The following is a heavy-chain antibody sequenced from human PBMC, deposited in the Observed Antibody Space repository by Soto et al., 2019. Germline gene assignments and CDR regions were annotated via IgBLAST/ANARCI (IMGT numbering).Heavy chain of an antibody. CDR1: GYTFVDYA. CDR3: TREAIMAENWFDP. Sequence: QVQLVQSGAEVKRPGASVKISCRASGYTFVDYALHWVRQAPGQGLEWVGWMNPNTGNIKYSHNFEDRVSITRDRATSTAYMELRGLRSEDTAVYFCTREAIMAENWFDPWGQGTLVTVSS. CDR2: MNPNTGNI. D-gene: IGHD3-16*01. V-gene: IGHV1-3*01. J-gene: IGHJ5*02.